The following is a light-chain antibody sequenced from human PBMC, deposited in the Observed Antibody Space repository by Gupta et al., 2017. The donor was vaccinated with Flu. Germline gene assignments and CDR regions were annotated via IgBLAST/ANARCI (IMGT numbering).Light chain of an antibody. V-gene: IGKV3-11*01. CDR2: DAS. J-gene: IGKJ4*01. CDR1: QNVNNY. Sequence: DIVLTQSPATLSLSPGERATLSCRASQNVNNYLAWYQHKPGQAPRLLIYDASNRATGIPARFSDSGSGTDFTLTISSLEPEDFALYYCQQRSNWPKVTFGGGTKVEIK. CDR3: QQRSNWPKVT.